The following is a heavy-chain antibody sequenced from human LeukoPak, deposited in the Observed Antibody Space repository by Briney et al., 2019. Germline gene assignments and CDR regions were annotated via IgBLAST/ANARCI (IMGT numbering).Heavy chain of an antibody. CDR3: AKDKSGGDTFDN. CDR1: GFTVSSNY. Sequence: GGSLRLSCAASGFTVSSNYMSWVRQAPGKGLEWVSVIYSGGSTYYADSVKGRFTISRDNSKNTLYLQMNSLRTEDTAVYYCAKDKSGGDTFDNWGQGTLVTVSS. J-gene: IGHJ4*02. V-gene: IGHV3-53*01. D-gene: IGHD2-21*02. CDR2: IYSGGST.